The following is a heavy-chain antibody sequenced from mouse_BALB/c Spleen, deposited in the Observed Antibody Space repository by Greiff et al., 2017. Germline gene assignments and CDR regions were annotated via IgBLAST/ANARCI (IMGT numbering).Heavy chain of an antibody. J-gene: IGHJ4*01. CDR1: GFTFSSYY. CDR3: AVRYYYAMDD. Sequence: EVKLVESGGGLVKLGGSLKLSCAASGFTFSSYYMSWVRQTPEKRLELVAAINSNGGSTYYPDTVKGRFTISRDNAKNTLYLQMSSLKSEDTALYYCAVRYYYAMDDWGQGTSVTVST. V-gene: IGHV5-6-2*01. CDR2: INSNGGST.